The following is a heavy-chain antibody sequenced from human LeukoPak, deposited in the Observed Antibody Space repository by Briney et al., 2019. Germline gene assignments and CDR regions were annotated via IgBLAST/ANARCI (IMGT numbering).Heavy chain of an antibody. D-gene: IGHD3-10*01. J-gene: IGHJ4*02. V-gene: IGHV3-23*01. Sequence: GGSLRLSCVVSGFTFSNYAMSWVRQAPGKGLEWVSGISDNGNSAHYAASVEGRFTISRDNSQNTLYLQMNSLRAEDTALYYCAKGVSLGWADYWGQGTLVIVSS. CDR3: AKGVSLGWADY. CDR1: GFTFSNYA. CDR2: ISDNGNSA.